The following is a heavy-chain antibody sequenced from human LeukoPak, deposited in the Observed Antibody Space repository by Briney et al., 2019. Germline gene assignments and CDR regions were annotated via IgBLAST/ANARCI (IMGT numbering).Heavy chain of an antibody. CDR3: AREGVLRGMDV. J-gene: IGHJ6*02. CDR1: GYTFTSYG. CDR2: INTNTGNP. Sequence: GASVKVSCKASGYTFTSYGISWVRQAPGQGLEWMGWINTNTGNPTYAQGFTGRFVFSLDTSVSTAYLQISSLKAEDTAVYYCAREGVLRGMDVWGQGTTVTVSS. D-gene: IGHD1-1*01. V-gene: IGHV7-4-1*02.